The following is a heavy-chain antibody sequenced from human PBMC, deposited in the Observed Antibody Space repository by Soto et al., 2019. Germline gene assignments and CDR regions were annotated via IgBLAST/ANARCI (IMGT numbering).Heavy chain of an antibody. D-gene: IGHD3-3*01. CDR3: ARGRRFLEWLLSYGMDV. CDR1: GGTFSSYA. J-gene: IGHJ6*02. V-gene: IGHV1-69*13. Sequence: GASVKVSCKASGGTFSSYATSWVRQAPGQGLEWMGGIIPIFGTANYAQKFQGRVTITADESTSTAYMELSSLRSEDTAVYYCARGRRFLEWLLSYGMDVWGQGTTVTVSS. CDR2: IIPIFGTA.